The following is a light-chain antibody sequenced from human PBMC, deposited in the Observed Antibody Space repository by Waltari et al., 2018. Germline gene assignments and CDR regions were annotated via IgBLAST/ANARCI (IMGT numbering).Light chain of an antibody. Sequence: SSELTQDPAVSVALGQTVRITCHGDRLRSYSARWYQQKPGQAPVLVIYGKNNRPSGIPDRFSGPSSGNTASLTITGAQAEDEADYYCNSRDSSGNHVVFGGGTKLTVL. CDR1: RLRSYS. CDR2: GKN. J-gene: IGLJ2*01. CDR3: NSRDSSGNHVV. V-gene: IGLV3-19*01.